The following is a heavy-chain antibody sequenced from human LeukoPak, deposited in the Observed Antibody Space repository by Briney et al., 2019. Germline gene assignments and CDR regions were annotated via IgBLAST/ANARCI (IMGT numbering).Heavy chain of an antibody. V-gene: IGHV5-51*01. Sequence: GASLQISSKGSGSSFTSYWIGWVRQMPGTGLEWMGIIYPGDSDTRYSPSFQGQVTISADKSISTAYLQWSSLKASDTAMYYCARPANTAMVNRFDPWGQGTLVTVSS. CDR2: IYPGDSDT. D-gene: IGHD5-18*01. CDR3: ARPANTAMVNRFDP. CDR1: GSSFTSYW. J-gene: IGHJ5*02.